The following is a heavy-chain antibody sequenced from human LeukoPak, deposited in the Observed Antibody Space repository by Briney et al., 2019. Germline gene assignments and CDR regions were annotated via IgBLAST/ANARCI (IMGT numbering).Heavy chain of an antibody. D-gene: IGHD2-15*01. CDR1: GFTFSSYA. Sequence: GGSLRLSCAASGFTFSSYAMSWVRQAPGKGLEWVLAISGSGGSTYYADSVKGRFTISRDNSKNTLYLQMNSLRAEDTAVYYCAKDLVTVLLGYCSGGSCRADAFDTWRQGTMVTVSS. CDR2: ISGSGGST. CDR3: AKDLVTVLLGYCSGGSCRADAFDT. V-gene: IGHV3-23*01. J-gene: IGHJ3*02.